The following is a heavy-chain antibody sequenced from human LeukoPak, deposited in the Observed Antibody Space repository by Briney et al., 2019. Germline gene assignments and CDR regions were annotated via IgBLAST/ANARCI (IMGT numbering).Heavy chain of an antibody. Sequence: ASVNVSCKASGGTFSSYAISWVRQAPGQGLEWMGGIIPIFGTANYAQKLQGRVTLTTDTSTSTAYMELRSLRSEDTAVYYCARGGYSYDNWFDPWGQGTLVTVSS. CDR1: GGTFSSYA. V-gene: IGHV1-69*05. D-gene: IGHD5-18*01. CDR3: ARGGYSYDNWFDP. J-gene: IGHJ5*02. CDR2: IIPIFGTA.